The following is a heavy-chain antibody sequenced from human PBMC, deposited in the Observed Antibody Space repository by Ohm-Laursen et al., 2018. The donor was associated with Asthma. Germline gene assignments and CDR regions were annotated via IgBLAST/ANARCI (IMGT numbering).Heavy chain of an antibody. D-gene: IGHD3-22*01. CDR2: LSEDGSKK. Sequence: SLRLSCSASGFTFSSYAMHWVRQAPGGGLEWVALLSEDGSKKYYADSVKGRFTISRDNSKNTLYLQMNSLRAEDTAVYYCARDTYSDYYDSSGWRWFDPWGQGTLVTVSS. J-gene: IGHJ5*02. CDR1: GFTFSSYA. V-gene: IGHV3-30-3*01. CDR3: ARDTYSDYYDSSGWRWFDP.